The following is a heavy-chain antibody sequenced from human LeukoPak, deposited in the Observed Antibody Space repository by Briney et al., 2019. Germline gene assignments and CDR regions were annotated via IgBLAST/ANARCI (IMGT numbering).Heavy chain of an antibody. CDR3: ARVPEDREHRPFDY. CDR2: TYARRGIT. D-gene: IGHD1/OR15-1a*01. J-gene: IGHJ4*01. Sequence: GGSLILSCAASGFNISVHYISWVRQAPGKGPEWVSVTYARRGITFYADSVKGRFTISRDNFKNMVHLQMDSLRVDDTAVYYCARVPEDREHRPFDYWGPGTWVTVSS. V-gene: IGHV3-53*01. CDR1: GFNISVHY.